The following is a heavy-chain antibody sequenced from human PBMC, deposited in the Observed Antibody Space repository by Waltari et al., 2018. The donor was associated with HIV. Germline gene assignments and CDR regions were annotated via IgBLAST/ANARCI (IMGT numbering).Heavy chain of an antibody. V-gene: IGHV3-21*01. CDR2: ISSSSSDI. CDR1: GLPFRSSS. Sequence: EVQLVESGGGLAKPGGSLRLSCVASGLPFRSSSMNWVRQAQGKGLEWVSSISSSSSDIYYADSVKGRFTISRDNAKNSLYLQMNSLRAEDTAVYYCARDFWGGYYYGMDVWGQGTTVTVSS. CDR3: ARDFWGGYYYGMDV. D-gene: IGHD3-16*01. J-gene: IGHJ6*02.